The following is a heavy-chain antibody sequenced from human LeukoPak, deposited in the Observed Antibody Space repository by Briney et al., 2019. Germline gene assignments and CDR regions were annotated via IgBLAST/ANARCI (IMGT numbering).Heavy chain of an antibody. D-gene: IGHD3-3*02. Sequence: GGSLRLSCAASGFTFSTYAMSWVRQAPGKGLEWVSTISGSGGSTYYADSVKGRFTVSRDNSKNTLYLQMNNLRAEDTAVYYCARRVISEFSIDKGNWLDPWGQGTLVTVSS. CDR1: GFTFSTYA. V-gene: IGHV3-23*01. CDR3: ARRVISEFSIDKGNWLDP. J-gene: IGHJ5*02. CDR2: ISGSGGST.